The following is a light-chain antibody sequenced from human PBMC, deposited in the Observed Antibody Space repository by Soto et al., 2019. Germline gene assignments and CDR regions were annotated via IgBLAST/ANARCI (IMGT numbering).Light chain of an antibody. CDR1: QSISSSH. V-gene: IGKV3-20*01. CDR3: QLYEGT. J-gene: IGKJ2*01. Sequence: EIVLTQSPDTLSLSPGERATLSCRASQSISSSHLAWYQQKPGQAPRLLIYGSSDRATGIPDRFSGSGSGTDFTLTISRLDPEDFAVYYCQLYEGTFSQGTKLEIK. CDR2: GSS.